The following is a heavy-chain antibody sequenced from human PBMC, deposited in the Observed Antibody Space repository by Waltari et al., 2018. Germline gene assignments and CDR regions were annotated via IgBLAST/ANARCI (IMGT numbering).Heavy chain of an antibody. CDR1: RFTFSNSW. CDR2: INQDGSEE. J-gene: IGHJ3*02. D-gene: IGHD5-12*01. CDR3: ARTGARWLQFAAFDI. Sequence: EVLLVESGGGLVQTGGSLRLSCAACRFTFSNSWMNWVRQAPGKGLEWVANINQDGSEEYYVDSVKGRFTISRDNAKNSLYLEMKTLRAEDTAIYYCARTGARWLQFAAFDIWGQGTMVTVSS. V-gene: IGHV3-7*01.